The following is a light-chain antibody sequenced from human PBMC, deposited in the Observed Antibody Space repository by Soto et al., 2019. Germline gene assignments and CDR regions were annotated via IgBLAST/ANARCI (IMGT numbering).Light chain of an antibody. CDR3: SSYAGNNNVI. V-gene: IGLV2-8*01. CDR1: SGDVGSYRF. Sequence: QSVLTQPPSASGSPGQSVTISCTGTSGDVGSYRFVSWYQQHPGKAPKLLIYEVTKRPSGVPDRFSASTSGNTASLTVSGLQADHEADYYCSSYAGNNNVIFGGGTKLTVL. CDR2: EVT. J-gene: IGLJ2*01.